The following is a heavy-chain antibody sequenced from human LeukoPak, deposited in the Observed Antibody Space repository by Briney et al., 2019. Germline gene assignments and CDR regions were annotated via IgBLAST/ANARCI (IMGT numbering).Heavy chain of an antibody. D-gene: IGHD2-21*01. Sequence: PGGSLRLSCAASGFTSSSYAMSWVRQAPGKGLEWVSIIYDSGSTYYADSVKGRFTISRDSSKNTLYLQMNSLRAEDTAVYYCARVVVISNSDYFDYWGQGTLVTVSS. CDR3: ARVVVISNSDYFDY. J-gene: IGHJ4*02. CDR2: IYDSGST. CDR1: GFTSSSYA. V-gene: IGHV3-23*05.